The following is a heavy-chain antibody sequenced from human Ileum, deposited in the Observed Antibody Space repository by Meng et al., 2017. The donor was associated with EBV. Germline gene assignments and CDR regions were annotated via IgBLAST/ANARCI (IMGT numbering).Heavy chain of an antibody. J-gene: IGHJ4*02. CDR1: GGSISVINW. V-gene: IGHV4-4*02. Sequence: HVHLEESGPGLVNPSGTLSRTCAVSGGSISVINWWSWVRQSPEKGLEWIGEMSDSGITHYNPSLKSRVTISADKSNNQFSLKLTSVTSADTAVYFCAKNGEKYFEYWGQGTLVTVSS. CDR3: AKNGEKYFEY. CDR2: MSDSGIT.